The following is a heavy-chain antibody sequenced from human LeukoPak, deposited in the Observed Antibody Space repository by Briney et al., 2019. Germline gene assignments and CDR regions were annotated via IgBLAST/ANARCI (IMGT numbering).Heavy chain of an antibody. J-gene: IGHJ5*02. CDR2: INHSGST. CDR3: ARRITMIVVVITPNWFDP. D-gene: IGHD3-22*01. Sequence: PSETLSLTCTVSGGSISSSSYYWSWIRQPPGKGLEWIGEINHSGSTNYNPSLKSRVTISVDTSKNQFSLKLSSVTAADTAVYYRARRITMIVVVITPNWFDPWGQGTLVTVSS. V-gene: IGHV4-39*07. CDR1: GGSISSSSYY.